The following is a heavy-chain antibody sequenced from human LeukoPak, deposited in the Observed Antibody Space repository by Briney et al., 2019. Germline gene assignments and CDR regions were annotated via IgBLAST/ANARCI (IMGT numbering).Heavy chain of an antibody. Sequence: GGSLRLSCAASGSTFSSYAMHWVRQAPGKGLEWVAVISYDGSNKYYADSVKGRFTISRDNSKNTLYLQMNSLRAEDTAVYYCARAASTYSSRLDYWGQGTLVTVSS. CDR2: ISYDGSNK. J-gene: IGHJ4*02. CDR1: GSTFSSYA. CDR3: ARAASTYSSRLDY. V-gene: IGHV3-30-3*01. D-gene: IGHD6-13*01.